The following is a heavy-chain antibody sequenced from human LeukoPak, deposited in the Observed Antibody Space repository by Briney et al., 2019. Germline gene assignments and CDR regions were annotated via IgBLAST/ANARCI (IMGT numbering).Heavy chain of an antibody. CDR2: IGGDSSPI. J-gene: IGHJ6*02. Sequence: PGGSLRLSCVASGITFRSYGMNWVRQAPGKGLEWLSYIGGDSSPIFYADSVKGRFTISRDNAKNSLYLQMDSLRAEDTAVYYCASPFSYYNGGSGYHPYGMDVWGQGTTVTVSS. CDR3: ASPFSYYNGGSGYHPYGMDV. V-gene: IGHV3-48*04. D-gene: IGHD3-22*01. CDR1: GITFRSYG.